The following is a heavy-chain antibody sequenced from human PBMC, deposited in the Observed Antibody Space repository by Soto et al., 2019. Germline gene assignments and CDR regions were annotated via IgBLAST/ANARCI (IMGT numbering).Heavy chain of an antibody. CDR1: GFTFSSYA. J-gene: IGHJ4*02. D-gene: IGHD3-10*01. V-gene: IGHV3-23*01. CDR3: AKTSMVRGVSEGFDY. CDR2: ISGSGGST. Sequence: RGSLRLSCAASGFTFSSYAMSWVRQAPGKGLEWVSAISGSGGSTYYADSVKGRFTISRDNSKNTLYLQMNSLRAEDTAVYYCAKTSMVRGVSEGFDYWGQGTLVTVSS.